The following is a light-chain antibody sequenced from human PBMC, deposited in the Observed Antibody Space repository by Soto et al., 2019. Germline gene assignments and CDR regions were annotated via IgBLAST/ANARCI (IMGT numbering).Light chain of an antibody. CDR2: RAS. CDR1: QSVSSSF. V-gene: IGKV3-20*01. CDR3: QQYESSPLT. Sequence: EIVLTQSPDTLSLSPGERATLSCRASQSVSSSFLAWYQQNPGQAPRLLIYRASSRAPGIPDRYTGSGSGTDFTLTISRLEPEDFAVYYCQQYESSPLTFGGGTKVEI. J-gene: IGKJ4*01.